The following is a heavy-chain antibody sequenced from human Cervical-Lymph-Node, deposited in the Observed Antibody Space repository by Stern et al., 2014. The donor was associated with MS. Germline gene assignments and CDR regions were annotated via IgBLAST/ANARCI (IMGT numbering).Heavy chain of an antibody. Sequence: DQLVQSGAEVKKPGSSVKVSCKASGGTFRHFGISWARLAPGQGLEWMGRIIPILGTTNYAQKFQGRVTITADESTSVAYMELSSLRYEDTAVYYCAREKAGSYDPFDIWGQGAMVTVSS. D-gene: IGHD3-10*01. V-gene: IGHV1-69*15. J-gene: IGHJ3*02. CDR2: IIPILGTT. CDR3: AREKAGSYDPFDI. CDR1: GGTFRHFG.